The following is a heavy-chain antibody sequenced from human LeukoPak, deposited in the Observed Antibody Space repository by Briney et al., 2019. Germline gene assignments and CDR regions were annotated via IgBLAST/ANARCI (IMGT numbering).Heavy chain of an antibody. J-gene: IGHJ6*03. CDR3: ARVKSSELQLWLVSEYYYYMDV. CDR1: GFTFSDYY. CDR2: ISSSGSTI. Sequence: GGSLRLSCAASGFTFSDYYMSWIRQAPGKGLEWVSYISSSGSTIYYADSVKGRFTISRDNAKNSLYLQMNSLRAEDTAVYYCARVKSSELQLWLVSEYYYYMDVWGKGTTVTISS. V-gene: IGHV3-11*01. D-gene: IGHD5-18*01.